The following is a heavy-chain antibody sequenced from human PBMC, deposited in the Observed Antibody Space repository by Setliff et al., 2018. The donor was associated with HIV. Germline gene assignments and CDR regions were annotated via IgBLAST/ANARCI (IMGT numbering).Heavy chain of an antibody. D-gene: IGHD3-3*01. Sequence: SENLSLTCTVSGGSINSTSYYWGWIRQPPGNGLEWIGSIYHTGSTYYKPYLKSRVTISVDTSKNQFSLRLSSVAAGDTAVYYCARSIVPVASGYYYFEYWGQGTLVTVSS. CDR2: IYHTGST. V-gene: IGHV4-39*01. CDR1: GGSINSTSYY. J-gene: IGHJ4*02. CDR3: ARSIVPVASGYYYFEY.